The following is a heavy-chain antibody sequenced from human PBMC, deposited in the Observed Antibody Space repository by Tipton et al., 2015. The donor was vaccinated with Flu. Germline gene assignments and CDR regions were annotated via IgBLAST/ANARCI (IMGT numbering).Heavy chain of an antibody. Sequence: QLVQSGAEVKKPGSSVKVSCKASGGTFSSYAISWVRQAPGQGLEWMGGIIPIFGTANYAQKFQGRGTITGDESTSTAYMGLSSLSSGATAVYYCARPVVGATEWFGPWGQGTLVAVSS. CDR3: ARPVVGATEWFGP. CDR2: IIPIFGTA. V-gene: IGHV1-69*01. CDR1: GGTFSSYA. J-gene: IGHJ5*02. D-gene: IGHD2-15*01.